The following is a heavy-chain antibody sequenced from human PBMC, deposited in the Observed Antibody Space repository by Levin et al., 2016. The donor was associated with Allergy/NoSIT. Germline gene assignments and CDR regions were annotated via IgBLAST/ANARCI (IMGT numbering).Heavy chain of an antibody. Sequence: VRQAPGKGLEWVSAISGSGGSTYYADSVKGRFTISRDNSKNTLYLQMNSLRAEDTAVYYCAKGDGVVPASPLLFDYWGQGTLVTVSS. CDR3: AKGDGVVPASPLLFDY. D-gene: IGHD2-2*01. CDR2: ISGSGGST. J-gene: IGHJ4*02. V-gene: IGHV3-23*01.